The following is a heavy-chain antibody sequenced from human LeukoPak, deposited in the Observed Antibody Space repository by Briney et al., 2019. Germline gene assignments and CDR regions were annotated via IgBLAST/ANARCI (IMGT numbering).Heavy chain of an antibody. Sequence: GGSLRLSCTGSGFTFGDYAMGWFRQAPERGLEYIGFIRSKVYGGTPEYAASVRGRFTISRDDSKSITYLQMNSLKSEDTAVYYCSREGGSGWAYDYWGQGTVVTVSS. CDR1: GFTFGDYA. D-gene: IGHD6-19*01. CDR2: IRSKVYGGTP. V-gene: IGHV3-49*03. CDR3: SREGGSGWAYDY. J-gene: IGHJ4*02.